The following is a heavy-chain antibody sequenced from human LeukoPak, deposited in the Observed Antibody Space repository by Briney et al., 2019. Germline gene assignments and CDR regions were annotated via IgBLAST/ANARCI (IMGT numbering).Heavy chain of an antibody. Sequence: SETLSLTCSVSGGSISSYYWNWIRQPPGKGLEWIGYIYYSGSTNYNPSLKSRVTISVDTSKNQFSLKLTSVTPADTAVYYCARGGIVGSRTNWFDPWGQGILVTVSS. D-gene: IGHD1-26*01. CDR3: ARGGIVGSRTNWFDP. J-gene: IGHJ5*02. CDR1: GGSISSYY. CDR2: IYYSGST. V-gene: IGHV4-59*01.